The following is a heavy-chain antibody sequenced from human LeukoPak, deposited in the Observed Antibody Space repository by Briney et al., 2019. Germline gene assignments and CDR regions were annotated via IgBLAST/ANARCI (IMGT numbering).Heavy chain of an antibody. V-gene: IGHV3-15*01. CDR3: TLIQGWGAGSYYLDY. CDR1: GFTFISSW. J-gene: IGHJ4*02. Sequence: GGSLRLSCAASGFTFISSWMTWVRQAPGKGLEWVGRVKSKGAGETTHYAAPVKGRFTISRDDSKNTLYLQMNSLKIEDAGVYFCTLIQGWGAGSYYLDYWGQGTLVTVSS. D-gene: IGHD3-10*01. CDR2: VKSKGAGETT.